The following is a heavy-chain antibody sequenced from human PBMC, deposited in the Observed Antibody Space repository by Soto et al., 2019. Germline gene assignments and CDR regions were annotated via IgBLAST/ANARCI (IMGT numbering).Heavy chain of an antibody. J-gene: IGHJ4*02. CDR3: ARRTGGYSDPSSPDY. V-gene: IGHV4-39*01. CDR2: IYYSGST. Sequence: SETLSLTCTVSGGSISSSSYYWGWIRQPPGKGLEWIGSIYYSGSTYYNPSLKSRVTISVDTSKNQFSLKLSSVTAADTAVYYCARRTGGYSDPSSPDYWGQGTLVTVSS. D-gene: IGHD5-12*01. CDR1: GGSISSSSYY.